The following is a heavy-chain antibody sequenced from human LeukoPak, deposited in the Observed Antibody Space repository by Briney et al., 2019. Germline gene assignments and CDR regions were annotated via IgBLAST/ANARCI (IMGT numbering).Heavy chain of an antibody. J-gene: IGHJ4*02. D-gene: IGHD6-13*01. Sequence: GGSLRLSCAASGFTFSDSFMSWVRQAPGKGLEWIGRSRYKADSYTPEYAASVKGRFTISRDESKNSLYLQISSLETEDAAVYYCATSSWYRLAYWGQGSLVTVSS. CDR3: ATSSWYRLAY. V-gene: IGHV3-72*01. CDR2: SRYKADSYTP. CDR1: GFTFSDSF.